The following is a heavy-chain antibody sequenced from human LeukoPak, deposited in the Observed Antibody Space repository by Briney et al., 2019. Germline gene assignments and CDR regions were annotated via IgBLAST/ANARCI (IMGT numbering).Heavy chain of an antibody. V-gene: IGHV3-33*01. J-gene: IGHJ4*02. Sequence: GGSLRLSCAASGFTFSSYGMHWVRQAPGKGLEWVAVIWYDGSKYYADSVKGRFTISRDNSKNTLYLQMNSLRAEDTAVYYCARGRGLRFPYYWGQGTLVTVSS. CDR3: ARGRGLRFPYY. CDR1: GFTFSSYG. CDR2: IWYDGSK. D-gene: IGHD5-12*01.